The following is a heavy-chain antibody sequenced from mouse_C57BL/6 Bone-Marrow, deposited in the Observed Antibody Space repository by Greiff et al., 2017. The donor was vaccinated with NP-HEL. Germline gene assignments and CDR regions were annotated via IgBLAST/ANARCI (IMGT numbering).Heavy chain of an antibody. CDR2: IYPGDGDT. J-gene: IGHJ4*01. D-gene: IGHD1-1*01. CDR3: ARGDYGSSRFGYAMDY. CDR1: GYAFSSYW. Sequence: QVQLQQSGAELVKPGASVKISCKASGYAFSSYWMNWVQERPGKGLEWIGQIYPGDGDTKYNGKFKGKATLTADKSSSTAYMQVSSLTSEDSAVYFCARGDYGSSRFGYAMDYWGQGTSVTVSS. V-gene: IGHV1-80*01.